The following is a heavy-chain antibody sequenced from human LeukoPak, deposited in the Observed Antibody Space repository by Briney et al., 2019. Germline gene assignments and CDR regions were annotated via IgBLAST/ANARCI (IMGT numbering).Heavy chain of an antibody. CDR1: GSTFSSYA. D-gene: IGHD3-10*01. CDR3: AKVLSYYYYGSGSYYSEDAFDI. CDR2: ISGSGGST. Sequence: GGSLRLSCAASGSTFSSYAMSWVRQAPGKGLEWVSAISGSGGSTYYADSVKGRFTISRDNSKNTLYLQMNSLRAEDTAVYYCAKVLSYYYYGSGSYYSEDAFDIWGQGTMVTVSS. J-gene: IGHJ3*02. V-gene: IGHV3-23*01.